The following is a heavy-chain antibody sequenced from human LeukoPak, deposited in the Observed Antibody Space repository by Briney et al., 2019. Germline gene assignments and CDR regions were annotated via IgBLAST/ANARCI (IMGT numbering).Heavy chain of an antibody. Sequence: GGSLRLSCAASGFTFSSYGMHWVRQAPGKGLEWVAVIWYDGSNKYYADSVEGRFTISRDNSKNTLYLQMNSLRAEDTAVYYCAKERANTYYYDSSGSLYFDYWGQGTLVTVSS. V-gene: IGHV3-33*06. CDR1: GFTFSSYG. J-gene: IGHJ4*02. CDR3: AKERANTYYYDSSGSLYFDY. D-gene: IGHD3-22*01. CDR2: IWYDGSNK.